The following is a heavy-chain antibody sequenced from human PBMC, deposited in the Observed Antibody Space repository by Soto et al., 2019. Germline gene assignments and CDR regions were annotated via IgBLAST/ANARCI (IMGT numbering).Heavy chain of an antibody. CDR1: GFTFSSYA. CDR3: ARDRSRGMTTWLYCFYHYVMDV. V-gene: IGHV3-30-3*01. CDR2: ISYDGSNK. J-gene: IGHJ6*02. Sequence: QVPLVESGGGVVQPGRSLRLSCAASGFTFSSYAMHWVRQAPGKGLEWVAVISYDGSNKYYADSVKGRFTISRDNSNDKLYLKMNSLRVDDMAVYYCARDRSRGMTTWLYCFYHYVMDVWGQGTTVSVSS. D-gene: IGHD4-4*01.